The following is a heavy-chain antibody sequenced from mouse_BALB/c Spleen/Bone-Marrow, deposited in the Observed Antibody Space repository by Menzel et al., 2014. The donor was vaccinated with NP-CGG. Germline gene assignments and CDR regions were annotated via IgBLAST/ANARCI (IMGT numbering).Heavy chain of an antibody. CDR3: ARSGKVRNAMDY. CDR1: GYTFTDYA. J-gene: IGHJ4*01. Sequence: LQESGAELVRPGVSVKISCKGSGYTFTDYAVHWVKQSHTKSLEWIGHISSYYGDATYNQKFKGKATMTVDKSSSTALLELARLTSEDSAIYYCARSGKVRNAMDYWGQGTSVTVSP. CDR2: ISSYYGDA. V-gene: IGHV1-67*01. D-gene: IGHD2-14*01.